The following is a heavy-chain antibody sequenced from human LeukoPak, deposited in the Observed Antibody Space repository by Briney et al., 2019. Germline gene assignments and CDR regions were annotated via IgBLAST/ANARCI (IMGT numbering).Heavy chain of an antibody. CDR2: INHSGST. CDR1: GGSFSGYY. V-gene: IGHV4-34*01. CDR3: ARDVGSNFWFDP. J-gene: IGHJ5*02. Sequence: SETLSLTCAVYGGSFSGYYWSWIRQPPGKGLEWIGEINHSGSTNYNPSLKGRVTISVDTSKNQFSLKLSSVTAADTAVYYCARDVGSNFWFDPWGQGTLVTVSS. D-gene: IGHD4/OR15-4a*01.